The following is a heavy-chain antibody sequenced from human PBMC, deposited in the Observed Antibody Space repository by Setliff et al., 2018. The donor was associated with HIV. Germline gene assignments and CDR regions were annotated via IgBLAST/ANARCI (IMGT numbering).Heavy chain of an antibody. V-gene: IGHV3-23*01. CDR3: AREGDCSGGSCYYYYGMDV. Sequence: GESLKISCAASELTFSNYAMTWVRQAPGKGLEWVSSLSGSGGSTYYADSVKGRFTISRDNSKNTLYLRMNSLRSEDTAVYYCAREGDCSGGSCYYYYGMDVWGQGTTVTVSS. J-gene: IGHJ6*02. D-gene: IGHD2-15*01. CDR2: LSGSGGST. CDR1: ELTFSNYA.